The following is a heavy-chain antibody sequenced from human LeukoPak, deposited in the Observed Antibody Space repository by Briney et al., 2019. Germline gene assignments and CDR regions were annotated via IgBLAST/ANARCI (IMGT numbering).Heavy chain of an antibody. CDR3: ARPSSYYYDSSGYWDPLGY. V-gene: IGHV1-18*01. Sequence: KPGASVKVSCKASGYTFTSYGISWVRQAPGQGLEWMGWISAYNGNTNYAQKLQGRVTMTTDTSTSTAYMELRSLRSDDTAVYYCARPSSYYYDSSGYWDPLGYWGQGTLVTVSS. CDR1: GYTFTSYG. CDR2: ISAYNGNT. D-gene: IGHD3-22*01. J-gene: IGHJ4*02.